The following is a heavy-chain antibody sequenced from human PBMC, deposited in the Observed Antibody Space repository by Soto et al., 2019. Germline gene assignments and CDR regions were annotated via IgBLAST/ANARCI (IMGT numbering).Heavy chain of an antibody. CDR2: IFYSKNT. D-gene: IGHD6-19*01. Sequence: SETLSLTCTVSDDSIGRSNYFWGWIRQPPGKGLEWIGNIFYSKNTHYNPSLKSQDTISIDTSNHHFSMRVSSVTAADTAVFYCARHLYSGDSSGSLGYWGPGALVTVSS. CDR3: ARHLYSGDSSGSLGY. V-gene: IGHV4-39*01. CDR1: DDSIGRSNYF. J-gene: IGHJ4*02.